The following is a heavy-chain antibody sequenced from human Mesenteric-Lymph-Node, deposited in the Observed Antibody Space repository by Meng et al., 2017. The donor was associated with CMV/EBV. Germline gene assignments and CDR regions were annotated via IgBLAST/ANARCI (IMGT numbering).Heavy chain of an antibody. CDR2: ISSSSIYR. D-gene: IGHD2-8*02. J-gene: IGHJ4*02. CDR1: GSTFSDYR. Sequence: GESLKISCAASGSTFSDYRMTWVRQAPGKRLEWGSSISSSSIYRYDADSVKGRFTISRDNAKNTRYLQMNRPRADDTAVYYCAKAVLSYPRRGDHFDYWGQGKLVTVSS. CDR3: AKAVLSYPRRGDHFDY. V-gene: IGHV3-21*01.